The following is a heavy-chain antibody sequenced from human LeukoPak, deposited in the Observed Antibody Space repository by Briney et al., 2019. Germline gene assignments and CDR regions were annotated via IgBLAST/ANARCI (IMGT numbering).Heavy chain of an antibody. CDR1: GYTFTRYY. Sequence: ASVKVSCKASGYTFTRYYMHWVRQAPGQGLEWMGMITPSGGDTTYAQKLQGRVTMTRDTSTSTVYMEPSSLRSEDTAVYKCARESGVEDYWARGTRVTVSS. V-gene: IGHV1-46*01. D-gene: IGHD2-15*01. CDR3: ARESGVEDY. J-gene: IGHJ4*02. CDR2: ITPSGGDT.